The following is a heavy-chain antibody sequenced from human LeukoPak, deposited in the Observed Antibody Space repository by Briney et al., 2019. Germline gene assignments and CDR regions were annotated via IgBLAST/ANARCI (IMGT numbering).Heavy chain of an antibody. D-gene: IGHD6-19*01. Sequence: GGSLRLSCAASGFTFSSYAMSWVRQAPGKGLEWVSVIGAGGASTYYADSVKGRFTTSRDNSKDTLHLQMNSLRAEDTAVYYCAKRYSSGPIDYWGQGTLVTVSS. CDR2: IGAGGAST. V-gene: IGHV3-23*01. CDR1: GFTFSSYA. CDR3: AKRYSSGPIDY. J-gene: IGHJ4*02.